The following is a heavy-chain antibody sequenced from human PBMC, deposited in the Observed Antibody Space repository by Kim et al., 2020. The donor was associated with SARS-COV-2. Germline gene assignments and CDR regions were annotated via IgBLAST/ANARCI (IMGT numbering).Heavy chain of an antibody. CDR2: IKSKTDGGTT. J-gene: IGHJ6*02. Sequence: GGSLRLSCAASGFTFSNAWMSWVRQAPGKGLEWVGRIKSKTDGGTTDYAAPVKGRFTISRDDSKNTLYLQMNSLKTEDTAVYYCTTAYHKGQYYYGSGMDVWGQGTTVTVSS. CDR3: TTAYHKGQYYYGSGMDV. D-gene: IGHD3-10*01. V-gene: IGHV3-15*05. CDR1: GFTFSNAW.